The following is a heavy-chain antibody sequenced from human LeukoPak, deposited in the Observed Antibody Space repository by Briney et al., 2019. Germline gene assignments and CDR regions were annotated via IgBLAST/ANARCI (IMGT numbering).Heavy chain of an antibody. D-gene: IGHD3-10*01. J-gene: IGHJ4*02. CDR2: IDSTSTYV. V-gene: IGHV3-21*01. Sequence: GGSLRLSCAASGFIFSDYSMNWVRQTPGKRLEWVSSIDSTSTYVYYVDSVKGRFTVSRDNAKRSLYLQMNSLSAEDTAIYYCARNSDYYGSGTYNDWWGQGTLVTVSS. CDR3: ARNSDYYGSGTYNDW. CDR1: GFIFSDYS.